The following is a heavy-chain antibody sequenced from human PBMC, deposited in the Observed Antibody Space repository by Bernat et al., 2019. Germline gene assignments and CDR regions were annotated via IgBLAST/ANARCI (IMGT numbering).Heavy chain of an antibody. J-gene: IGHJ4*02. CDR2: IWYDGSNK. D-gene: IGHD3-16*01. Sequence: QVQLVESGGGVVQPGRSLRLSCAAPGFTFSSYGMHWVRQAPGKGLEWVAVIWYDGSNKYYADSVKCRFTICRDNSKTTLYLQMNSLCAEATAVYYCARAGITFGGGPFRPPGVHDYWGQGTLVTVSS. V-gene: IGHV3-33*01. CDR1: GFTFSSYG. CDR3: ARAGITFGGGPFRPPGVHDY.